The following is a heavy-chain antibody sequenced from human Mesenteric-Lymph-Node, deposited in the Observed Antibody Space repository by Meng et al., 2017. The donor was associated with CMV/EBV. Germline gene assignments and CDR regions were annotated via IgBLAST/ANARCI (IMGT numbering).Heavy chain of an antibody. D-gene: IGHD2-2*01. CDR3: AKWSFVKEVVPAAPTFQH. Sequence: GGSLRLSCKDSGYSFTTYWIGWVRQMPGKGLEWMGIIYPGDSDTRYSPSFQGQVTISADKSISTAYLQWSSLKASDTAMYYCAKWSFVKEVVPAAPTFQHWGQGTLVTVSS. J-gene: IGHJ1*01. V-gene: IGHV5-51*01. CDR2: IYPGDSDT. CDR1: GYSFTTYW.